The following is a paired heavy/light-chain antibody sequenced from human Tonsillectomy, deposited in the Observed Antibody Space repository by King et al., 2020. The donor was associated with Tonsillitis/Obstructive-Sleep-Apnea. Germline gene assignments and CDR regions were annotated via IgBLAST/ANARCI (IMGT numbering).Heavy chain of an antibody. Sequence: QVQLQESGPGLVRPSGTLSLTCAVSGGSLSSGDWYSWVRQPPGKGPEWIGEIYHSGKTNYNTSLKSRVTMSMDKSKNQFSLKLSSVTAADTAVYYCARGYFASANAIDIWGQGTMVTVSS. D-gene: IGHD1-26*01. CDR3: ARGYFASANAIDI. J-gene: IGHJ3*02. CDR1: GGSLSSGDW. V-gene: IGHV4-4*02. CDR2: IYHSGKT.
Light chain of an antibody. CDR2: AAT. CDR1: QSISDY. CDR3: QQTYNTPRT. V-gene: IGKV1-39*01. Sequence: DIQMTQSPSSLSASVGDRVTITCRASQSISDYLNWYQQKPGKGPNLLISAATSLQSGVPSRFSGSGSGTDFTLTISSLQPEDFATYYCQQTYNTPRTFGQGTKLEIK. J-gene: IGKJ2*01.